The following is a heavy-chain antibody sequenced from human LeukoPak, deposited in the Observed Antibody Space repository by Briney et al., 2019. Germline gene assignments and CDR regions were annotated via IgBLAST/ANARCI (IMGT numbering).Heavy chain of an antibody. V-gene: IGHV1-2*02. J-gene: IGHJ4*02. CDR3: ARAGYSSGGRYFDY. CDR2: INPNSGGT. CDR1: GYTFTGYY. Sequence: GASVKVSCKASGYTFTGYYMHWVRQAPGQGLEWMGWINPNSGGTNYAQKFQGRVTMTRDTSISTAYMEPSRLRSDDTAVYYCARAGYSSGGRYFDYWGQGTLVTVSS. D-gene: IGHD6-19*01.